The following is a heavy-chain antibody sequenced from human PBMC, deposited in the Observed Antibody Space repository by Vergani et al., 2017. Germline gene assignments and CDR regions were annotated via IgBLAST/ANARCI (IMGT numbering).Heavy chain of an antibody. D-gene: IGHD6-13*01. V-gene: IGHV4-61*02. J-gene: IGHJ6*02. CDR2: VYTGEGT. CDR1: GGSISSGSYY. Sequence: QVQLQESGPGLVRPSQTLSLTCTVSGGSISSGSYYWSWFRQPAGKELEWIGRVYTGEGTSSNPSLQSRVTISVDTSKNQFSLQLSSVTAADTAVYYCARDPRYSTTWPFLLLDMDVWVQGTTVTVSS. CDR3: ARDPRYSTTWPFLLLDMDV.